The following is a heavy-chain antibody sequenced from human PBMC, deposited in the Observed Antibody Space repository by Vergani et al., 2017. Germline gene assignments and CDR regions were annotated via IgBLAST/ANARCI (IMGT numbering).Heavy chain of an antibody. Sequence: QVQLQESGPGLVKPSETLSLTCTVSGGSISSYYWSRIRQPPGKGLEWIGYIYYSGSTNYNPSLKSRVTISVDTSKNQFSLKLSSVTAADTAVYYCARTLHLQAAAGILDYWGQGTLVTVSS. CDR1: GGSISSYY. CDR2: IYYSGST. CDR3: ARTLHLQAAAGILDY. J-gene: IGHJ4*02. D-gene: IGHD6-13*01. V-gene: IGHV4-59*01.